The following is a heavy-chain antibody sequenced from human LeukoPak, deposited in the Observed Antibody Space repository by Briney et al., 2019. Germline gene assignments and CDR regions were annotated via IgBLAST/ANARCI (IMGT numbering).Heavy chain of an antibody. Sequence: PGGSLRLSCAASGFTFSGSAMHWVRQASGKGLEWVGRIRSKANSYATAYAASVKGRFTISRDDSKNTAYLQVNSLKTEDTAVYYCTHSSSWLYYFDYWGQGTLVTVSS. J-gene: IGHJ4*02. CDR3: THSSSWLYYFDY. CDR2: IRSKANSYAT. V-gene: IGHV3-73*01. CDR1: GFTFSGSA. D-gene: IGHD6-13*01.